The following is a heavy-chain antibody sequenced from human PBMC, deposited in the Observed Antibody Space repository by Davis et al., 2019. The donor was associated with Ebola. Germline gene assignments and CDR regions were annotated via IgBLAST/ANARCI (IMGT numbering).Heavy chain of an antibody. CDR3: AREVGYCSGGSCYSSDWFDP. J-gene: IGHJ5*02. Sequence: GESLKISCAASGFSFSSYWMSWVRQAPGKGLEWVANIKQDGSEKYYVDSVKGRFTISRDNAKNSLYLQMNSLRAEDTAVYYCAREVGYCSGGSCYSSDWFDPWGQGTLVTVSS. V-gene: IGHV3-7*03. CDR2: IKQDGSEK. D-gene: IGHD2-15*01. CDR1: GFSFSSYW.